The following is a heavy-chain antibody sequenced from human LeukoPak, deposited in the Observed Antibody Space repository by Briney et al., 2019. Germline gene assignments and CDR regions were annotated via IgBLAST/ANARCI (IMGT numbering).Heavy chain of an antibody. CDR1: GFTFSSYS. CDR2: ISGSGGST. D-gene: IGHD6-13*01. J-gene: IGHJ3*02. CDR3: AKDKSIAAANDAFDI. V-gene: IGHV3-23*01. Sequence: PGGSLRLSCAASGFTFSSYSMNWVRQAPGKGLEWVSAISGSGGSTYYADSVKGRLTISRDNSKNTLYLQMNSLRAEDTAVYYCAKDKSIAAANDAFDIWGQGTMVTVSS.